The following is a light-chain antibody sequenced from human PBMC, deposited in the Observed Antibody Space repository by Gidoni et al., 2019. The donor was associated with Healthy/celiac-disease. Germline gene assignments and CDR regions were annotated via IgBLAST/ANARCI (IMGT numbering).Light chain of an antibody. V-gene: IGKV1-39*01. CDR3: QQSYSTPGT. J-gene: IGKJ2*01. Sequence: DIQMTQSPSSLSASVGDRVTITCRASQSISSYLNWYQQKPGKAPKLLLYAASSLQSVVPSRFSGSRAGTAFTLTISSLLPEDFATYYCQQSYSTPGTFGQGTKLEIK. CDR1: QSISSY. CDR2: AAS.